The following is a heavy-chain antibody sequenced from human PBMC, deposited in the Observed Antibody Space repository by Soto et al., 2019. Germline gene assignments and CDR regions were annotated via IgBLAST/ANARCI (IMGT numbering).Heavy chain of an antibody. CDR3: ARHAEYCTNGVCYGYYYYGMDV. CDR1: GYSLTSYW. CDR2: IYPGDSGT. D-gene: IGHD2-8*01. V-gene: IGHV5-51*01. Sequence: VESLNISFKGSGYSLTSYWIGWVRQMPGKGLEWMGIIYPGDSGTRYSPSFQGQVTISADKSISTAYLQWSSLKASDTAMYYCARHAEYCTNGVCYGYYYYGMDVWGQGTTVTVS. J-gene: IGHJ6*02.